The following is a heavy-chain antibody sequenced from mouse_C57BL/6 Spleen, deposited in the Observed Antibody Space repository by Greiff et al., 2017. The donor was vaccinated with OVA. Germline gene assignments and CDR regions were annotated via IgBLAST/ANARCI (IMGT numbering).Heavy chain of an antibody. CDR3: ARERSDYYGSTPLYWYFDV. V-gene: IGHV5-4*01. Sequence: EVQGVESGGGLVKPGGSLKLSCAASGFTFSSYAMSWVRQTPEKRLEWVATISDGGSYTYYPDNVKGRFTISRDNAKNNLYLQMSHLKSEDTAMYYCARERSDYYGSTPLYWYFDVWGTGTTVTVSS. D-gene: IGHD1-1*01. CDR1: GFTFSSYA. CDR2: ISDGGSYT. J-gene: IGHJ1*03.